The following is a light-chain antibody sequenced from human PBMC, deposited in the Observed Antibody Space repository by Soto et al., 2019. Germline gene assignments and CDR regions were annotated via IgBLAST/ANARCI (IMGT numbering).Light chain of an antibody. Sequence: DIQMTQSPSPLSASVGDRVDITCRTSQSVSSYLNWYQAKPGNAPKLLIYETSNLESGVPSRFSGSGSGTDFTLTISSLQPEDSATYYCQQSYSTPPFTFGPGTRVDI. CDR2: ETS. V-gene: IGKV1-39*01. CDR3: QQSYSTPPFT. CDR1: QSVSSY. J-gene: IGKJ3*01.